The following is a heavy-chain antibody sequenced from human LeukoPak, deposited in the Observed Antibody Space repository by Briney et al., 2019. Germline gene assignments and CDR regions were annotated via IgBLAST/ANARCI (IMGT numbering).Heavy chain of an antibody. CDR2: IKSKTDGGTT. J-gene: IGHJ6*02. Sequence: GGPLSLSWAASGFTFSNAWVSWVRQAPGKGVEWVGRIKSKTDGGTTDYAAPVKGRFTISRDDSKNTLYLQMNSLKTEDTAVYYCTTGPYDTGHGMDVRGQGTTVTVSS. CDR3: TTGPYDTGHGMDV. D-gene: IGHD3-9*01. CDR1: GFTFSNAW. V-gene: IGHV3-15*01.